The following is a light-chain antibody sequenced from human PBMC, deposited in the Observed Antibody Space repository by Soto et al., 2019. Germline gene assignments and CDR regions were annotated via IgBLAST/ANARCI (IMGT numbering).Light chain of an antibody. V-gene: IGKV3-11*01. J-gene: IGKJ5*01. CDR2: DAS. Sequence: EIVLTQSPATLSLSPGERATLSCRASQSVSSYLAWYQQKPGQAPRLLIYDASNRAPGIPARFSGSGSGTDFTLTISSLQPEDFATYYCLHHHNFPLTFGQRTRLEI. CDR3: LHHHNFPLT. CDR1: QSVSSY.